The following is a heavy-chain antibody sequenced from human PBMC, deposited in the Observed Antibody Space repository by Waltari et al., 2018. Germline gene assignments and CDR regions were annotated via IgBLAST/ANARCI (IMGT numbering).Heavy chain of an antibody. D-gene: IGHD3-10*01. CDR3: ARIGWFGELYLDY. Sequence: QVQLQQWGAGLLKPSETLSLTCAVYGGSFSGYYWSWIRQPPGKGLEWIGEINHSGSTNYNQSLKSRVTISVDTSKNQFSLKLSSVTAADTAVYYCARIGWFGELYLDYWGQGTLVTVSS. V-gene: IGHV4-34*01. CDR1: GGSFSGYY. CDR2: INHSGST. J-gene: IGHJ4*02.